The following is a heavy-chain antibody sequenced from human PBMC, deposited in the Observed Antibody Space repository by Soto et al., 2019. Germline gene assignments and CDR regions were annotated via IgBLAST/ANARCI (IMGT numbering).Heavy chain of an antibody. Sequence: SETLSLTGAFYVGSFSGYYWSWIRHPPGRGLEWIGEINHSGITKDNPSLKSRVTISVDTSKNQVSLKLSSVTAADTAVYYCARGLGYGAVLNYFDSWGLGTLVTAPQ. D-gene: IGHD2-8*01. CDR2: INHSGIT. CDR3: ARGLGYGAVLNYFDS. V-gene: IGHV4-34*01. CDR1: VGSFSGYY. J-gene: IGHJ4*02.